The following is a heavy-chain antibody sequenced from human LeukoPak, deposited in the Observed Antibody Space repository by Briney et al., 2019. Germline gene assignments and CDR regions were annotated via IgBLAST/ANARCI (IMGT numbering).Heavy chain of an antibody. CDR2: IYYSGST. Sequence: PSETLSLTCTVSGGSISSGGYYWSWIRQHPGKGLEWIGYIYYSGSTYYNPSLKSRVTISVDTSKNQFSLKLSSVTAADTAVYYCARGFLDDSSGYLDYWGQGTLVTVSS. J-gene: IGHJ4*02. V-gene: IGHV4-31*03. CDR3: ARGFLDDSSGYLDY. CDR1: GGSISSGGYY. D-gene: IGHD3-22*01.